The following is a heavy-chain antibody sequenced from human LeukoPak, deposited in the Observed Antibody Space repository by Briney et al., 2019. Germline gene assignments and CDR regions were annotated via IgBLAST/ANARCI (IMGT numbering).Heavy chain of an antibody. CDR2: ISGDGGST. V-gene: IGHV3-43*02. D-gene: IGHD3-10*01. J-gene: IGHJ4*02. CDR3: AKVPYYYGSGSYVGY. Sequence: GGSLRLSCAAFGFTFVDYAMHWVRQAPGKGLEWVSLISGDGGSTYSADSVKGRFTISRDNSKNSLDLQMNSLRTDDTVLYYCAKVPYYYGSGSYVGYWSQGTLVTASS. CDR1: GFTFVDYA.